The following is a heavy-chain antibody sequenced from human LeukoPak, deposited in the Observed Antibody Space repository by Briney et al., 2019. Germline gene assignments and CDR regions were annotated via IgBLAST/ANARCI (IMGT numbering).Heavy chain of an antibody. CDR1: GFTVSGHY. V-gene: IGHV3-66*02. D-gene: IGHD3-10*01. Sequence: GGSLRLSCAASGFTVSGHYMSWVRQAPGKGLEWVSVIHSGGTAYYADSVKGRFTISRDNSKNTLFLQLNSLGPEDTALYYCARGGLGGEALEVWGQGTMVTVSS. CDR2: IHSGGTA. CDR3: ARGGLGGEALEV. J-gene: IGHJ3*01.